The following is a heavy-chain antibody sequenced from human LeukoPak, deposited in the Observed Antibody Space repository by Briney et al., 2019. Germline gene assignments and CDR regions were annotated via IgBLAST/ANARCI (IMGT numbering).Heavy chain of an antibody. D-gene: IGHD3-22*01. CDR3: ARDLYDSSGYYFDY. V-gene: IGHV3-30*04. J-gene: IGHJ4*02. CDR1: GFTFSSYA. CDR2: IPYDGSNK. Sequence: GGSLRLSCAASGFTFSSYAMHWVRQAPGKGLEWVAVIPYDGSNKYYADSVKGRFTISRDNSKNTLYLQMNSLRAEDTAVYYCARDLYDSSGYYFDYWGQGTLVTVSS.